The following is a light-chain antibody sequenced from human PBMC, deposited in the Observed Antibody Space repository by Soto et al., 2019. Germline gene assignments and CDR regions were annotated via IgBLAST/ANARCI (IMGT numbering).Light chain of an antibody. V-gene: IGLV2-14*03. Sequence: SVLTQPASVSGSPGQSITISCTGSSSDVGGYDYVSWYQHHPGKAPKLMIHDVSNRPSGVSNRFSGSKSGNTASLTISGLQAEDEADYYCSSYTSSSTPYVFGTGTKVT. CDR1: SSDVGGYDY. CDR3: SSYTSSSTPYV. CDR2: DVS. J-gene: IGLJ1*01.